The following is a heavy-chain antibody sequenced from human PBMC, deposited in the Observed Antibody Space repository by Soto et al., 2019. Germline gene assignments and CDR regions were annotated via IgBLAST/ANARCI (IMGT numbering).Heavy chain of an antibody. J-gene: IGHJ4*02. CDR1: GGSFTSNNW. CDR2: IYRTGST. V-gene: IGHV4-4*02. D-gene: IGHD1-7*01. CDR3: ASRDPGTSVDY. Sequence: SDTLYVTCAVSGGSFTSNNWWTLVRQPPGQGLEWIGEIYRTGSTNYNPSLKSRVTISLDKSENQFSLKVTSLTAADTAVYYCASRDPGTSVDYWGQGTLVTVSS.